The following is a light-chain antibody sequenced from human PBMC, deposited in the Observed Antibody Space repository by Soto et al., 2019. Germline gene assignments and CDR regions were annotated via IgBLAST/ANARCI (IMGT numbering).Light chain of an antibody. Sequence: QSVLTQPPSASGTPGQRVTMSCSGSSSNIGSNTVNWYQQLPGAAPKLLIQSNNQRPSGVPDRFSGSQSGTSASLAISGLQYEDEADYYCAVWDDSLNGYVFGTGTKVTVL. CDR3: AVWDDSLNGYV. J-gene: IGLJ1*01. V-gene: IGLV1-44*01. CDR2: SNN. CDR1: SSNIGSNT.